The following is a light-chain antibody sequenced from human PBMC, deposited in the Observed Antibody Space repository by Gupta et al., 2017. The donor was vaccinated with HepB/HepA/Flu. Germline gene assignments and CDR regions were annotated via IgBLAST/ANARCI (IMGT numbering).Light chain of an antibody. Sequence: QSALTQPPSVSASPGPSITISCTGTSSDVGGYNRVSWYQQSPGTVPKLIIYEVSHRPSGVPDRFSGSKSGNTASLTISGLLAEDEADYYCSSYTTASYYVFGTGTSVTVL. CDR2: EVS. V-gene: IGLV2-18*02. J-gene: IGLJ1*01. CDR3: SSYTTASYYV. CDR1: SSDVGGYNR.